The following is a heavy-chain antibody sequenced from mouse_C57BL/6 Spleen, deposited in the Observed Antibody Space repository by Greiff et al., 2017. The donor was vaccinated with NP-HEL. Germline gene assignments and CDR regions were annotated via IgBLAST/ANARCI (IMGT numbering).Heavy chain of an antibody. CDR2: IDPENGDT. CDR3: TLYYTPFAY. CDR1: GFNIKDDY. D-gene: IGHD2-1*01. V-gene: IGHV14-4*01. Sequence: EVQLQQSGAELVRPGASVKLSCTASGFNIKDDYMHWVKQRPEQGLEWIGWIDPENGDTEYASKFQGKATITADTSSNTAYLQLSSLTSEDTAVYYCTLYYTPFAYWGQGTLVTVSA. J-gene: IGHJ3*01.